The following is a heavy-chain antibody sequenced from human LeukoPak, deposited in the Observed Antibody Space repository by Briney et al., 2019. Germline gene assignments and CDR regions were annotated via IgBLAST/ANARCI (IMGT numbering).Heavy chain of an antibody. Sequence: PSETPSLTCSVSGGSISTGGYYCSWIRQHPGRGLEWIGYIHYSGSTFYNPSLKSRLTISVDTSKNQFSLRLSSVTAADTAGYYCSGDISGYNNLDNWGQGTLITVSS. J-gene: IGHJ4*02. CDR2: IHYSGST. V-gene: IGHV4-31*03. D-gene: IGHD3-3*01. CDR3: SGDISGYNNLDN. CDR1: GGSISTGGYY.